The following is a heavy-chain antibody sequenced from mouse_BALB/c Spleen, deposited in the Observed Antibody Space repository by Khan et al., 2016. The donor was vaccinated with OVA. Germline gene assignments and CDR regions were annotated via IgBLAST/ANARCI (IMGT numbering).Heavy chain of an antibody. Sequence: VQLKQSGPDLVKPGASVKISCKASGYSFTGYYLHWVKPSPGKSLEWIGRVNPNTGGTSYNQKFKGQAILTVDKSSNTAYMELRSLTSEDSAVYSCAIYHGYFDVWGAGTTGTVSS. CDR1: GYSFTGYY. J-gene: IGHJ1*01. V-gene: IGHV1-43*01. CDR3: AIYHGYFDV. CDR2: VNPNTGGT.